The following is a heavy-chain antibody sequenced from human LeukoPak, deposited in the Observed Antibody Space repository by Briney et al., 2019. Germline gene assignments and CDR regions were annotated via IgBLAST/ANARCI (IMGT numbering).Heavy chain of an antibody. CDR3: ARVGYCGGDCYSGFDY. J-gene: IGHJ4*02. D-gene: IGHD2-21*01. V-gene: IGHV4-38-2*02. Sequence: PSETLSLTCTVSGYSISSGYYWGWIRQPPGKGLEWIGSIYHSGSTYYNPSLKSRVTISVDTSKNQFSLKLSSVTAADTAVYYCARVGYCGGDCYSGFDYWGQGTLVTVSS. CDR1: GYSISSGYY. CDR2: IYHSGST.